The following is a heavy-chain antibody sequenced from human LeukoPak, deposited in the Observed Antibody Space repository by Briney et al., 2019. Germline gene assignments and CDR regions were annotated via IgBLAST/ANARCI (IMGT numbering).Heavy chain of an antibody. CDR2: IYYSGST. J-gene: IGHJ3*02. Sequence: PSETLSLTCTVSGGSISSYYWSWIRQPPGKGLEWIGSIYYSGSTYYNPSLKSRVTISVDTSKNQFSLKLSSVTAADTAVYYCARDGSGGDGPDAFDIWGQGTMVTVSS. CDR3: ARDGSGGDGPDAFDI. D-gene: IGHD2-21*02. CDR1: GGSISSYY. V-gene: IGHV4-59*12.